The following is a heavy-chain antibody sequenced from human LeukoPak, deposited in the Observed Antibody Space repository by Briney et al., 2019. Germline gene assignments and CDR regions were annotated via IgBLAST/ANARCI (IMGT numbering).Heavy chain of an antibody. CDR2: IIPIFGTA. J-gene: IGHJ4*02. D-gene: IGHD3-22*01. Sequence: ASVKVSCKASGGTFSNYAINWVRQAPGQGLEWMGRIIPIFGTANYAQKFQGRATITTDESTSTAYMELSSLIYEDTAMYYCARDLNYYDTSGYLLLWGQGTLVTVSS. V-gene: IGHV1-69*05. CDR1: GGTFSNYA. CDR3: ARDLNYYDTSGYLLL.